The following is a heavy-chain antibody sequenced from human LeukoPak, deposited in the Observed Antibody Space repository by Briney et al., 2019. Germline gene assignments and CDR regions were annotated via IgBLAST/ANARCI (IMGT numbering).Heavy chain of an antibody. CDR2: INHSGST. CDR3: ARGAIAAAGTEWFDP. J-gene: IGHJ5*02. Sequence: ETLXLTCAVYGGSFSGYYWRWVRQPPGKGLEWVGEINHSGSTNYNPSLKRRVTISVDTSKNQFSLKLSSVTAADTAVYYCARGAIAAAGTEWFDPWGQGTLVTVSS. D-gene: IGHD6-13*01. CDR1: GGSFSGYY. V-gene: IGHV4-34*01.